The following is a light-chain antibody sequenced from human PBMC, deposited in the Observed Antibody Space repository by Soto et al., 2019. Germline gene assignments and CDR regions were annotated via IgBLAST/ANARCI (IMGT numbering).Light chain of an antibody. CDR3: QHYNSYSGA. Sequence: DIQMTQSPSTLSASVGDRVTVTCRASQTIGSWLAWYQQKPGRAPKLLIYKASTLRSGVPSRFSGSGSGTEFTLTISSLQPDDFATYYCQHYNSYSGAFGQGTKVDI. V-gene: IGKV1-5*03. J-gene: IGKJ1*01. CDR2: KAS. CDR1: QTIGSW.